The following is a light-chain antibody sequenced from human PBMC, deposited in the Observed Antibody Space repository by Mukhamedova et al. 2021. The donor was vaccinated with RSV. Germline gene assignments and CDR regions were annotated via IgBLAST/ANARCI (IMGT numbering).Light chain of an antibody. Sequence: WYQRRVHGKAPKLLIYAASNSQSGVPSRFSGSVSGTDFTLTINSLQHEDVATYYCQKYNSVPLTFGGGTKVEI. CDR3: QKYNSVPLT. CDR2: AAS. J-gene: IGKJ4*01. V-gene: IGKV1-27*01.